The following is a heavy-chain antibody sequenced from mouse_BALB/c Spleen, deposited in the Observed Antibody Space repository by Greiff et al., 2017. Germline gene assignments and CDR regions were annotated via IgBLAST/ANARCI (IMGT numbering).Heavy chain of an antibody. CDR2: IDPETGGT. J-gene: IGHJ4*01. CDR1: GYTFTDYE. V-gene: IGHV1-15*01. D-gene: IGHD1-1*02. Sequence: QVQLQQSGAELVRPGASVTLSCKASGYTFTDYEMHWVKQTPVHGLEWIGAIDPETGGTAYNQKFKGKATLTADKSSSTAYMELRSLTSEDSAVYYCTRRYGYYAMDYWGQGTAVTVAS. CDR3: TRRYGYYAMDY.